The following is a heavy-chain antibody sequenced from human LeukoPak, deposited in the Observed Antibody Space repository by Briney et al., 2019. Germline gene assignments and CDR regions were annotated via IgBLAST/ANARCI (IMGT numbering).Heavy chain of an antibody. CDR2: INPNNGGT. CDR3: ASGLWFGESPLDY. CDR1: GYTFTGYY. J-gene: IGHJ4*02. Sequence: ASVKVSCKASGYTFTGYYMHWVRQAPGQGLEWMGWINPNNGGTNYAQKFQGRVTMTRDTSISTAYMELSRLRSDDTAVYYCASGLWFGESPLDYWGQGTLVTVSS. V-gene: IGHV1-2*02. D-gene: IGHD3-10*01.